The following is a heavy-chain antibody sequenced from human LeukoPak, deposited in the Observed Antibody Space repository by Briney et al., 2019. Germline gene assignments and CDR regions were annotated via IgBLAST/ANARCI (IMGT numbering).Heavy chain of an antibody. D-gene: IGHD3-22*01. CDR2: IKQDGSEK. V-gene: IGHV3-7*01. Sequence: GGSLRLSCAASGLTFSMCAMSWVRQAPGKGLEWVANIKQDGSEKYYVDSVKGRFTISRDNAKNSLYLQMNSLRAEDTAVYYCARDSRLYDSSGNFDYWGQGTLVTVSS. CDR1: GLTFSMCA. CDR3: ARDSRLYDSSGNFDY. J-gene: IGHJ4*02.